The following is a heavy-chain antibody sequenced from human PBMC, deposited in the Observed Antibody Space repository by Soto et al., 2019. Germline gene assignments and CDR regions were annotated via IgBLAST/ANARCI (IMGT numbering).Heavy chain of an antibody. CDR3: ARGRITGTRDNWFDP. J-gene: IGHJ5*02. D-gene: IGHD1-7*01. V-gene: IGHV4-34*01. CDR1: GGSFSGYY. Sequence: SETLSLTCAVYGGSFSGYYWSWIRQPPGKGPEWIGEINHSGSTNYNPSLKSRVTISVDTSKNQFSLKLSSVTAADTAVYYCARGRITGTRDNWFDPWGQGTLVTVSS. CDR2: INHSGST.